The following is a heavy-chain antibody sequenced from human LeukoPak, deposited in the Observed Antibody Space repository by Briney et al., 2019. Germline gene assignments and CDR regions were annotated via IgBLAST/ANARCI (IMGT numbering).Heavy chain of an antibody. CDR2: INHNGEAI. V-gene: IGHV3-48*02. D-gene: IGHD3-9*01. CDR1: GFPFSSHV. J-gene: IGHJ4*02. CDR3: ARDYDWAFDF. Sequence: GGSLRLSCAASGFPFSSHVLSWVRQAPGKGLEWIAYINHNGEAIYYPDFVKGRFIISRDNAKNSLFLQMNDLRDEDTAVYYCARDYDWAFDFWGQGTRVAVSS.